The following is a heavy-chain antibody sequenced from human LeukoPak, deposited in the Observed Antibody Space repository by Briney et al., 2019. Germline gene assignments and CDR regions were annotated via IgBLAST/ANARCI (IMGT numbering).Heavy chain of an antibody. CDR3: TTRWLYCTSTTCSRSQVAY. CDR1: GFTFSNAW. J-gene: IGHJ4*02. V-gene: IGHV3-15*01. Sequence: PGGSLRLSCAASGFTFSNAWMSWVRQAPGKGLEWVGRIKGRTDGGTTDYAAPVKGRFTISRDDSKNTLDLQMNSLKTEDTAVYYCTTRWLYCTSTTCSRSQVAYWGQGTLVNVSS. CDR2: IKGRTDGGTT. D-gene: IGHD2-2*01.